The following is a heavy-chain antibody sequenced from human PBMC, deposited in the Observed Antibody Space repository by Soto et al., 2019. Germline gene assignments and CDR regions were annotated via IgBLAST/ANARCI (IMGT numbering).Heavy chain of an antibody. CDR1: GGTFSSYA. J-gene: IGHJ3*02. D-gene: IGHD3-22*01. CDR2: IIPIFGTA. CDR3: ARAPTYYYDSSGFGAFDI. V-gene: IGHV1-69*01. Sequence: QVQLVQSGAEVKKPGSSVKVSCKASGGTFSSYAISWVRQAPGQGLEWMGGIIPIFGTANYAKKFQGRVTITADESTSTAYMDLSSLRSEDTAVYYCARAPTYYYDSSGFGAFDIWGQGTMVTVSS.